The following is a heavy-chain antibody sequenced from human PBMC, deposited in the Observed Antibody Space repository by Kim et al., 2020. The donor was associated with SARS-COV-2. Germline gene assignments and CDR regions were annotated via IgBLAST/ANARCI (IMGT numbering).Heavy chain of an antibody. CDR2: IWYDGSKK. Sequence: GGSLRLSCAASGFTFSSYGMHWVRQAPGKGLEWVAVIWYDGSKKYYADSVKCRFTISRDNSKNTRYLQMNSLRAEDTAVYYCAREGAMTTFSDTRLTHYYGMDVWGQGTTVTVSS. V-gene: IGHV3-33*01. D-gene: IGHD4-4*01. CDR3: AREGAMTTFSDTRLTHYYGMDV. J-gene: IGHJ6*02. CDR1: GFTFSSYG.